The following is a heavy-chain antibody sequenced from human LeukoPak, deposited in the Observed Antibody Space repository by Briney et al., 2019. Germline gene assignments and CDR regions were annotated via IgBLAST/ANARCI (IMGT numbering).Heavy chain of an antibody. CDR2: IKQDGSET. CDR3: ARDGEMPTIYSDY. J-gene: IGHJ4*02. Sequence: ETLSLTCAVYGGSFSGYYWSWIRQPPGKGLEWVANIKQDGSETYYVDSVKGRFTISRDNAKNSLFLHMNSLRAEDTAVYYCARDGEMPTIYSDYWGQGTLVTVSS. D-gene: IGHD5-24*01. V-gene: IGHV3-7*01. CDR1: GGSFSGYY.